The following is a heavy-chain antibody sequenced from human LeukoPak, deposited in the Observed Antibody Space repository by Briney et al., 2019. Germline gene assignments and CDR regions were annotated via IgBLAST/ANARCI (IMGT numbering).Heavy chain of an antibody. CDR2: ISGSGGST. J-gene: IGHJ4*02. V-gene: IGHV3-23*01. Sequence: GGPLRLSCAPCVFTLSRYGMSWLRRAPGEGVEWVSSISGSGGSTYYAHCVRGRFTISRDNTKNSVYLQMSGLRVDDTAIYYCARDKEGGSNDHWGQGTLVTVSS. D-gene: IGHD2-15*01. CDR1: VFTLSRYG. CDR3: ARDKEGGSNDH.